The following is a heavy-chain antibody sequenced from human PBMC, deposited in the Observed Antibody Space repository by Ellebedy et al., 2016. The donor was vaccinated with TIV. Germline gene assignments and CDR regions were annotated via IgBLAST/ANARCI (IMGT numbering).Heavy chain of an antibody. CDR3: AKDSGPGIVVAGRGYYFDY. D-gene: IGHD6-19*01. J-gene: IGHJ4*02. Sequence: GESLKISCAASGFTFSSYAMSWVRQAPGKGLEWVSTISNSGDNTYYADSVKGRFTISRDNSKNTLYLQMNSLRVEGTALYYCAKDSGPGIVVAGRGYYFDYWGQGTLVTVSS. V-gene: IGHV3-23*01. CDR2: ISNSGDNT. CDR1: GFTFSSYA.